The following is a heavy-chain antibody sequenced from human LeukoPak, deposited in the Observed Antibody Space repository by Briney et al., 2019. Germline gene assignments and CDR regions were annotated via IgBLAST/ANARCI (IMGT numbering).Heavy chain of an antibody. CDR2: IIPILGIA. CDR1: GGTFSSYA. D-gene: IGHD4-17*01. Sequence: SVKVSCKASGGTFSSYAISWVRQAPGQGLEWMGRIIPILGIANYAQKFQGRVTITADKSTSTAYMELSSLRSEDTAVYYCAREVTTVRCFDYWGQGTLVTVSS. CDR3: AREVTTVRCFDY. J-gene: IGHJ4*02. V-gene: IGHV1-69*04.